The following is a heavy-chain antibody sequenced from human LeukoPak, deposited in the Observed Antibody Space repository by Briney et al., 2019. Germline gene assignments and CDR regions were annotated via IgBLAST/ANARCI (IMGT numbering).Heavy chain of an antibody. CDR2: INHSGGT. V-gene: IGHV4-34*01. CDR1: GVSFTNYY. CDR3: ARLLPLQGGDV. J-gene: IGHJ6*01. D-gene: IGHD2-15*01. Sequence: SETLSLTCAVYGVSFTNYYWRWFRQPPGKGLEWIGEINHSGGTNYNASLKSRATISLDTSKNQFSLRLRSVTAADTAVYYCARLLPLQGGDVWGQGTTVTVSS.